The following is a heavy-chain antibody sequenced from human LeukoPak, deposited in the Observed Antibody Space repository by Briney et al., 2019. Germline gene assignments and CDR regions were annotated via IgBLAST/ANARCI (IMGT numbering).Heavy chain of an antibody. CDR2: MNPRNGNT. V-gene: IGHV1-8*01. D-gene: IGHD6-19*01. Sequence: GASVKVSCKASGFTFTNYEINWVRQATGQGLEWIGWMNPRNGNTGYAQKFQGRVTMTRDTSISTAYMELRSLRSEDTAVYYCTRRLTAMARIHYYYGMDVWGLGTTVTVSS. J-gene: IGHJ6*02. CDR1: GFTFTNYE. CDR3: TRRLTAMARIHYYYGMDV.